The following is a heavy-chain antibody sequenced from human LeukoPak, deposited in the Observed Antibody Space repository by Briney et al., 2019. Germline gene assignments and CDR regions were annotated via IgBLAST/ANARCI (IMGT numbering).Heavy chain of an antibody. J-gene: IGHJ3*02. Sequence: PGGSLRLSCAASGFTVSSNYMSWVRQAPGKGLEWVSGIYSGGSTYYADSVKGRFTISRDNSKNTLYLQMNSLRAEDTAVYYCARDVALDGYKHDAFDIWGEGTMVTVSS. D-gene: IGHD5-24*01. CDR1: GFTVSSNY. CDR2: IYSGGST. CDR3: ARDVALDGYKHDAFDI. V-gene: IGHV3-53*01.